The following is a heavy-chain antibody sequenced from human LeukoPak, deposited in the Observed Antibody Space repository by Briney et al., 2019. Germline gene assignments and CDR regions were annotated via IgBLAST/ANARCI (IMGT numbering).Heavy chain of an antibody. CDR2: IYPGDSDT. CDR3: ARLIAVAGTGWFDP. CDR1: GYSFTSYW. V-gene: IGHV5-51*01. J-gene: IGHJ5*02. D-gene: IGHD6-19*01. Sequence: PGEPLKISCKDSGYSFTSYWIGWARQMPGKGLEWMGIIYPGDSDTRYSPSFQGQVTISADKSISTAYLQWSSLKASDTAMYYCARLIAVAGTGWFDPWGQGTLVTVSS.